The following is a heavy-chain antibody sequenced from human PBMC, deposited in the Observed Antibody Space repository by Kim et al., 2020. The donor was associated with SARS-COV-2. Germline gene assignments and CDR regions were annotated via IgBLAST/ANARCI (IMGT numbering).Heavy chain of an antibody. V-gene: IGHV1-18*04. Sequence: ASVKVSCKTSGYTFGRSCISWVRQAPGQGLECVAWISAHNGYTNSAQKFQGRVTVTTDTSTSTVYMELRSLTSDDTAIYYCARDPQDGWGNYMYGMDFWGQGTAVPVSS. J-gene: IGHJ6*02. CDR1: GYTFGRSC. D-gene: IGHD3-10*01. CDR3: ARDPQDGWGNYMYGMDF. CDR2: ISAHNGYT.